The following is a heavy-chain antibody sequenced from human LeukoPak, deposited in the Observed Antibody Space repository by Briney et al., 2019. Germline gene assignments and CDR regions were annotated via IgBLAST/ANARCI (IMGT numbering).Heavy chain of an antibody. Sequence: GGSLRLSCAASGFTFSSYWMSWVRQAPGKGLEWVANIKQDGSEKYYVDSVKGRFTISRDNAKNSLYLQMDSLRAEDTAVYYCARTWASVAGTRGRPIDYWGQGTLVTVPS. CDR2: IKQDGSEK. CDR3: ARTWASVAGTRGRPIDY. D-gene: IGHD6-19*01. V-gene: IGHV3-7*01. CDR1: GFTFSSYW. J-gene: IGHJ4*02.